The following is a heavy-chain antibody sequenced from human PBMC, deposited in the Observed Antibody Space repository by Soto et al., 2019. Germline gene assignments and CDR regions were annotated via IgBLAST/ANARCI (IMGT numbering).Heavy chain of an antibody. CDR3: ARGMYMAWCDP. CDR1: GYNFIGYG. CDR2: ISAYNGNS. V-gene: IGHV1-18*01. Sequence: VQSGAEVKKPGASVKVSCKASGYNFIGYGITWVRQAPGQGLEWMGWISAYNGNSNYAQSLQDRVTMTTDSSTATAYLELRSLRTDDTAVYFCARGMYMAWCDPWGQGTPVTVSS. J-gene: IGHJ5*02. D-gene: IGHD1-1*01.